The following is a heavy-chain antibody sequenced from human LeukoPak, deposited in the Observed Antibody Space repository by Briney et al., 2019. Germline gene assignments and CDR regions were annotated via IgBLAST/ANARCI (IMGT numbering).Heavy chain of an antibody. CDR2: INHSGST. D-gene: IGHD6-19*01. CDR3: ARLAVAGNSVDY. V-gene: IGHV4-34*01. CDR1: GGSFSGYY. Sequence: PSETLSLTCAVYGGSFSGYYWSWIRQPPGKGLEWIGEINHSGSTNYNPSLKSRVTISVDTSKNQFSLKLSSVTAADTAVYHCARLAVAGNSVDYWGQGTLVTVSS. J-gene: IGHJ4*02.